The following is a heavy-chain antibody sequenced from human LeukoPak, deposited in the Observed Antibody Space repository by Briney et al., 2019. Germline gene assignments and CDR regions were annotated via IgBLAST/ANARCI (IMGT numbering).Heavy chain of an antibody. J-gene: IGHJ4*02. Sequence: PSETLSLTCTVSGDSIRSTTFYWGWIRQPPGKGLEWIGSIYYSGNTYYNPSLMSRVTISVDTSKNQFSLHLSSVTAADTAVYYCARAPHFFDTSGSRYYFDSWGQGALVTVSS. CDR3: ARAPHFFDTSGSRYYFDS. CDR1: GDSIRSTTFY. CDR2: IYYSGNT. D-gene: IGHD3-22*01. V-gene: IGHV4-39*07.